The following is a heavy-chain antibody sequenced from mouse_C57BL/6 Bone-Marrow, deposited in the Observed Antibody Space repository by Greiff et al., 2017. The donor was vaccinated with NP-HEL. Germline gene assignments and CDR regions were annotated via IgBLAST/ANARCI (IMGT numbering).Heavy chain of an antibody. J-gene: IGHJ2*01. D-gene: IGHD1-1*01. Sequence: VQLQQSGPVLVKPGASVKMSCKASGYTFTDYYMNWVKQSHGKSLEWIGVINPYNGGTSYNQKFKGKATLTVDKSSSTAYMELNSLTSEDSAVYYGAREGSSSLFDYWGQGTTVTVSS. CDR2: INPYNGGT. CDR3: AREGSSSLFDY. CDR1: GYTFTDYY. V-gene: IGHV1-19*01.